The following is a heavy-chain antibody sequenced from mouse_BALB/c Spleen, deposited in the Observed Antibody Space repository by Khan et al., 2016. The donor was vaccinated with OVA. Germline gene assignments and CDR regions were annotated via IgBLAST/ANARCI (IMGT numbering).Heavy chain of an antibody. CDR2: IRLKSDDYVT. V-gene: IGHV6-6*02. CDR3: WILL. J-gene: IGHJ2*01. CDR1: GFTFSNYW. Sequence: EVQLEASGGGLVQPGGSMKLSCVVSGFTFSNYWMNWVRQPPEKGLEWVVEIRLKSDDYVTHYAESGKGRFTIPRNNNKSNIYLQVNNLRAKDTGIYYCWILLWGQGTTLTVSS.